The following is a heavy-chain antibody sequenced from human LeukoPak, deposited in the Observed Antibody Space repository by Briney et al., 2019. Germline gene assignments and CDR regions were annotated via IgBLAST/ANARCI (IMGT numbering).Heavy chain of an antibody. CDR2: INPNSGDT. CDR3: ARDSPDYGDYVDY. Sequence: ASVKVSCKASGYTFTSYYMHWLRQAPGQGLEWMGWINPNSGDTDYAQKFQGRVTMTRDTSISTAYMELSRLRSDDTAVYYCARDSPDYGDYVDYWGQGTLVTVSS. V-gene: IGHV1-2*02. CDR1: GYTFTSYY. J-gene: IGHJ4*02. D-gene: IGHD4-17*01.